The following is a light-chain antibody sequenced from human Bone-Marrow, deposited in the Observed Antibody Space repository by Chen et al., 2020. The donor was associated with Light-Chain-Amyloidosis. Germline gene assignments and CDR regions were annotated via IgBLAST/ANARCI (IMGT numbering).Light chain of an antibody. CDR2: WAS. CDR3: LQHYSTPNT. V-gene: IGKV4-1*01. CDR1: QSVLDKYNNQNY. Sequence: DIVMTQSPDSLAVALGERATINFKSSQSVLDKYNNQNYLAWYQQIPVQPPTLLIYWASSLESGVSDRFSGSGSGVDFSLTISSLHAEDVAVYYCLQHYSTPNTFGQGTKLEIK. J-gene: IGKJ2*01.